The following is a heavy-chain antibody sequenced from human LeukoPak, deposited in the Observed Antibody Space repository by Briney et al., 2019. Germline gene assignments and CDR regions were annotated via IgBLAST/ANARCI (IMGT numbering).Heavy chain of an antibody. CDR1: GGSISSSSYY. V-gene: IGHV4-39*01. CDR2: IYYSGST. J-gene: IGHJ4*02. Sequence: PSETLSLTCTVSGGSISSSSYYWGWIRQPPGKGLEWIGSIYYSGSTYYNTSLKSRVTISVDTSKNQFSLKLSSVTAADTAVYYCARRFELGNFDYWGQGTLVTVSS. D-gene: IGHD7-27*01. CDR3: ARRFELGNFDY.